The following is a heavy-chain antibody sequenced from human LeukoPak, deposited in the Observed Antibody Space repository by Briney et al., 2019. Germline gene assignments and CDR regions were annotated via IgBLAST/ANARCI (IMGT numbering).Heavy chain of an antibody. V-gene: IGHV3-53*01. Sequence: GGSLRLSCAASGFTVSSNYMSWVRQAPGKGLEGVSVIYSGGSTYYADSVKGRFTISRDNSKNTLYLQMNSLRAEDTAVYYCARDDSSSSFAFDIWGQGTMVTVSS. J-gene: IGHJ3*02. D-gene: IGHD6-6*01. CDR1: GFTVSSNY. CDR3: ARDDSSSSFAFDI. CDR2: IYSGGST.